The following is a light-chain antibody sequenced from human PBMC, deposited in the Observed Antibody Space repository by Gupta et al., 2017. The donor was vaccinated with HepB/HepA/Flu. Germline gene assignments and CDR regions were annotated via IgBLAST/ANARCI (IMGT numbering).Light chain of an antibody. V-gene: IGLV3-21*04. CDR2: YHT. CDR1: NIATES. J-gene: IGLJ2*01. CDR3: QGGDDSSGHMV. Sequence: SFVLTQPPSVSVAPGTTASITCVETNIATESVHCYKQNPGPPPVLATYYHTDRPTVIPGRFSGSNSGNTATLTISRVEAGDEADYYCQGGDDSSGHMVFGGGTKLAVL.